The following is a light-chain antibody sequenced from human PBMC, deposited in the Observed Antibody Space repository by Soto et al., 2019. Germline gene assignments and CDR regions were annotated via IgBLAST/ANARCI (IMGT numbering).Light chain of an antibody. CDR1: SSSIGYSY. J-gene: IGLJ2*01. CDR3: AAWDDSLRGVI. Sequence: QSVVTQPPSASGTPGQRVTISCSGGSSSIGYSYVYWYQQVPGTAPKLLIQRNNQRPSGVPDRFSGSKSGTSASLAISGLRSEDEADYFCAAWDDSLRGVIFGGGPKLTVL. V-gene: IGLV1-47*01. CDR2: RNN.